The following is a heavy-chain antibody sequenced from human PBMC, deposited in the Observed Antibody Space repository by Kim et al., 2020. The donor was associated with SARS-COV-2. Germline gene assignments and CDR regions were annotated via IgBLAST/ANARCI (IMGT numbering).Heavy chain of an antibody. V-gene: IGHV1-69*01. J-gene: IGHJ3*02. CDR3: ARGGYSSLGGAFDI. Sequence: AQRFQGRVTITADESTSTAYMGLSSLGSEDTAVYYCARGGYSSLGGAFDIWGQGTMVTVSS. D-gene: IGHD6-13*01.